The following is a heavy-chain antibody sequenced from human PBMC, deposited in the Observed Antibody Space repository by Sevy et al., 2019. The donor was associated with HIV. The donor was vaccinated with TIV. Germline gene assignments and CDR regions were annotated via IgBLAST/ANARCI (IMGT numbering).Heavy chain of an antibody. CDR1: GVTFSSYA. Sequence: ASVKVSCKAFGVTFSSYAISWVRQAPGQGLEWMGGIIPISATANYALKFQGRVTITADESTSTAYMEMSGLRSEDMAVYYCASTDYYDSDGYYLYAFDIWGQGTMVTVSS. J-gene: IGHJ3*02. V-gene: IGHV1-69*13. CDR2: IIPISATA. D-gene: IGHD3-22*01. CDR3: ASTDYYDSDGYYLYAFDI.